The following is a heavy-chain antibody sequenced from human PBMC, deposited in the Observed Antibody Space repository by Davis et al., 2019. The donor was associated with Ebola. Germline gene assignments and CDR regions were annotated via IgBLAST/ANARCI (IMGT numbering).Heavy chain of an antibody. CDR1: GYSFNNYW. CDR2: IYPDDSDT. Sequence: GESLKISCKASGYSFNNYWIDWMRQRPGKGLEWMGIIYPDDSDTRYSPSFQGQVTISADKSISTAYLQWSSLKASDTAMYYCARHVLRRGYFDYWGQGTLVTVSS. CDR3: ARHVLRRGYFDY. D-gene: IGHD5-24*01. V-gene: IGHV5-51*01. J-gene: IGHJ4*02.